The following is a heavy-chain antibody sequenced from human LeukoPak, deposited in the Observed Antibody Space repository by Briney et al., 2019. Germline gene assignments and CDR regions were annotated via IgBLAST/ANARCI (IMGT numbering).Heavy chain of an antibody. Sequence: GGSLRLSCAASGFTFSDYYMSWIRQAPGKGLEWVSYISSSGSTIYYADSVKGRFTISRDNSKNTLYLQMNSLRVEDTALYYCARDKARYGDSDYWGQGTLVTVSS. V-gene: IGHV3-11*01. CDR2: ISSSGSTI. CDR1: GFTFSDYY. J-gene: IGHJ4*02. CDR3: ARDKARYGDSDY. D-gene: IGHD4-17*01.